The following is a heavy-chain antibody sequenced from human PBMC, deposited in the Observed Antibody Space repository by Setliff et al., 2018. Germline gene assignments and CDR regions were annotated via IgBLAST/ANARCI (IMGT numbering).Heavy chain of an antibody. CDR2: IYYSGST. CDR1: GGSISSGGYY. D-gene: IGHD3-16*01. Sequence: ASETLSLTCTVSGGSISSGGYYWSWIRQHPGKGLEWIGYIYYSGSTYYNPSLKSRVTISVDTSKNQFSLKLSSVTAADTGVYYCARDHGGAAPYYYYYMDVWGKGTTVTVSS. J-gene: IGHJ6*03. V-gene: IGHV4-31*03. CDR3: ARDHGGAAPYYYYYMDV.